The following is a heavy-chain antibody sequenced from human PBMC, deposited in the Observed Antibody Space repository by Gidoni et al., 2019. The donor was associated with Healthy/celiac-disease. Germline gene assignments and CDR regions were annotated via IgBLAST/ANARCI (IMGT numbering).Heavy chain of an antibody. CDR3: ASGFWAGYDF. J-gene: IGHJ4*01. Sequence: QVQLQQWGAGLLKTSETMSLTCDVDGGSFSGYYWSWIRQPPGKGLELTGEFNHRGSTHSHPSLQCRVTLSVDTSQNQFSLKLISVTAADTAVYSCASGFWAGYDFWGHVTLVTVSS. CDR2: FNHRGST. D-gene: IGHD3-3*01. V-gene: IGHV4-34*01. CDR1: GGSFSGYY.